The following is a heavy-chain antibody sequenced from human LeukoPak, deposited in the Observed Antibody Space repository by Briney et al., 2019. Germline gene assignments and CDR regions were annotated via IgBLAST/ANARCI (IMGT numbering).Heavy chain of an antibody. CDR2: ISAYNGNT. D-gene: IGHD2/OR15-2a*01. Sequence: ASVKVSCKASGYTFTSYGISWVRQAPGQGLEWMGWISAYNGNTNYAQKLQGRVTMTTDTSTSTAYMELSSLRSEDTAVYYCARDRNSRSFGEGLDSWGQGTLVTVSS. J-gene: IGHJ4*02. CDR1: GYTFTSYG. CDR3: ARDRNSRSFGEGLDS. V-gene: IGHV1-18*01.